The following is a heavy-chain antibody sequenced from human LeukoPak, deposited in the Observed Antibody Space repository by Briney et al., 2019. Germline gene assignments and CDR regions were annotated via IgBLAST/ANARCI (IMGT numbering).Heavy chain of an antibody. CDR1: GGSISSYY. CDR2: IYYSGST. CDR3: ARDARGDYDFWSGYYTPANWFDP. D-gene: IGHD3-3*01. Sequence: SETLSLTCTVSGGSISSYYWSWIRQPPGKGLEWIGYIYYSGSTNYNPSLKSRVTISVDTSKNQFPLKLSSVTAADTAVYYCARDARGDYDFWSGYYTPANWFDPWGQGTLVTVSS. V-gene: IGHV4-59*01. J-gene: IGHJ5*02.